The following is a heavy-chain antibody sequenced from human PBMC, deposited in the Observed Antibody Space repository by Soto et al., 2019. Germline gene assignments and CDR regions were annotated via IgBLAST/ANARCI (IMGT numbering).Heavy chain of an antibody. V-gene: IGHV1-46*03. CDR3: ARPTYYYGSGGPFDY. J-gene: IGHJ4*02. CDR2: INPSGGST. D-gene: IGHD3-10*01. CDR1: GYTFTSYY. Sequence: ASVKVSCKASGYTFTSYYMHWVRQAPGQGLEWMGIINPSGGSTSYAQKFQGRVTMTRDTSTSTVYMELSSLRSEDTAVYYCARPTYYYGSGGPFDYWGQGTLVTVSS.